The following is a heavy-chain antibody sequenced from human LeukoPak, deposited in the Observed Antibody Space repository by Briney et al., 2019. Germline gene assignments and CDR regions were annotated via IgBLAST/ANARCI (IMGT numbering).Heavy chain of an antibody. Sequence: SETLSLTCAVYGGSFSGYYWSWIRQHPGKGLEWIGYIYYSGSTYYNPSLKSRVTISVDTSKNQFSLKLSSVTAADTAVYYCARVLRYEFDYWGQGTLVTVSS. D-gene: IGHD3-9*01. CDR3: ARVLRYEFDY. CDR1: GGSFSGYY. J-gene: IGHJ4*02. CDR2: IYYSGST. V-gene: IGHV4-34*09.